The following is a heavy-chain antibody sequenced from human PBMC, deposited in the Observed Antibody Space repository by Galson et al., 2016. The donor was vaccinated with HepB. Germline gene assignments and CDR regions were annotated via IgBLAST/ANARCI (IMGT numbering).Heavy chain of an antibody. D-gene: IGHD1-26*01. J-gene: IGHJ3*02. CDR1: GFTFSSYG. Sequence: SLRLSCAASGFTFSSYGMHWVRQAPGKGLEWVAVAWFDGSEKYSADSLKDRFTMSRDNSQNTVYLQMNSLRVDDTAIYYCARDSGRYYVGAVDIWGQGTLVTVSS. V-gene: IGHV3-33*01. CDR3: ARDSGRYYVGAVDI. CDR2: AWFDGSEK.